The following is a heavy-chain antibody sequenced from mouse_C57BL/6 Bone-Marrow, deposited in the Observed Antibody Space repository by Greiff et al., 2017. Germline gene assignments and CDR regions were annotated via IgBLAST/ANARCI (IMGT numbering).Heavy chain of an antibody. D-gene: IGHD1-1*01. J-gene: IGHJ1*03. V-gene: IGHV5-16*01. CDR2: INYDGSST. CDR1: GFTFSDYY. CDR3: ARGGGITTRYFDV. Sequence: EVKLVESEGGLVQPGSSMKLSCTASGFTFSDYYMAWVRQVPEKGLEWVANINYDGSSTYYLDSLKSRFIISRDNAKNILYLQMSSLKSEDTATYYCARGGGITTRYFDVWGTGTTVTVSS.